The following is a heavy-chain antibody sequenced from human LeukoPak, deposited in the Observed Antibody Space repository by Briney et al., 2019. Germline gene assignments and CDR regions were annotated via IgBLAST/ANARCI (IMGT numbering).Heavy chain of an antibody. D-gene: IGHD2-2*01. V-gene: IGHV3-30*03. CDR3: VRGGSPPTSTWSLDE. CDR2: ISYNARHE. Sequence: GGSLRLSCVASGFTFSGFGMHWVRQAPGKGLEWGAVISYNARHEYYRDSVKGRFSISRDNSKNTVSMQMDSMTIKDTGVYYCVRGGSPPTSTWSLDEWGQGTLVSVSS. CDR1: GFTFSGFG. J-gene: IGHJ4*02.